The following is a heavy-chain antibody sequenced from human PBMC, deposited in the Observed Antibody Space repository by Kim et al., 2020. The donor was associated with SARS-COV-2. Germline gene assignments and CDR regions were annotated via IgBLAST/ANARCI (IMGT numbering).Heavy chain of an antibody. D-gene: IGHD3-10*01. Sequence: VKGRFTISRDTAKNSLYLQMNSLRAEDTAVYYCARDELLWFGELISPFVWGQGTTVTVSS. J-gene: IGHJ6*02. CDR3: ARDELLWFGELISPFV. V-gene: IGHV3-21*01.